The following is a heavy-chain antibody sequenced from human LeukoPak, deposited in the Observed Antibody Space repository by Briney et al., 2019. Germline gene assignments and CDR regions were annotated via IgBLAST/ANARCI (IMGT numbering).Heavy chain of an antibody. CDR1: DYSISSGYY. D-gene: IGHD1-26*01. Sequence: PSETLSLTCTVSDYSISSGYYWGWIRQSPRKGLEWIGSIYHSGSTYYNPSLKSRVTISVDTSKNQFSLKLNSVTAADTALYYCARGGSYYVDPFDYWGQGTLVTVSS. V-gene: IGHV4-38-2*02. CDR3: ARGGSYYVDPFDY. CDR2: IYHSGST. J-gene: IGHJ4*02.